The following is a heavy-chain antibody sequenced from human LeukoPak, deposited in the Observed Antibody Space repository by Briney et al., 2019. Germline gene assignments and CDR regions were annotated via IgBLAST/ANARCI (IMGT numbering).Heavy chain of an antibody. CDR3: ARHLGKVTNDGYFDL. Sequence: ASVKVSCKASGYTFTGYYMHWVRQAPGQGLEWMGWINPNSGGTNYAQKFQGRVTMTRDTSITTAYMELSRLSSDDTAVYYCARHLGKVTNDGYFDLWGRGTLVTVSS. CDR1: GYTFTGYY. D-gene: IGHD4-23*01. J-gene: IGHJ2*01. V-gene: IGHV1-2*02. CDR2: INPNSGGT.